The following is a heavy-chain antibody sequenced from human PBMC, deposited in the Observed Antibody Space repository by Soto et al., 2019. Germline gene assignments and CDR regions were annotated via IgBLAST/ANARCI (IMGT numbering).Heavy chain of an antibody. V-gene: IGHV4-34*01. CDR2: INHSGST. J-gene: IGHJ6*03. D-gene: IGHD6-6*01. CDR3: ARGPELAARDYYYYYMDV. Sequence: PSETLSLTCAVYGGSFSGYYWSWIRQPPGKGLEWIGEINHSGSTNYNPSLKSRGTISVDTSKNQFSLKLSSATAADTAVYYCARGPELAARDYYYYYMDVWGKGTTVTVSS. CDR1: GGSFSGYY.